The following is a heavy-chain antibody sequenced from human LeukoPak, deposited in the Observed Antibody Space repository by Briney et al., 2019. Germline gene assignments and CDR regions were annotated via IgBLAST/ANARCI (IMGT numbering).Heavy chain of an antibody. CDR3: AREEESPFGPGGAFDI. V-gene: IGHV3-74*01. D-gene: IGHD3-3*01. CDR2: INSDGSST. J-gene: IGHJ3*02. CDR1: GFTFSSYW. Sequence: PGGSLRLSCAASGFTFSSYWMHWVRKAPGKGLVWVSRINSDGSSTSYADSVKGRFTISRDNAKNTLYLQMNSLGAEDTAVYYCAREEESPFGPGGAFDIWGQGTMVTVSS.